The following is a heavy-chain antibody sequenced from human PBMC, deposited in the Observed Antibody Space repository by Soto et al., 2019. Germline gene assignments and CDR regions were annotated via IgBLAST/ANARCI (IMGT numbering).Heavy chain of an antibody. D-gene: IGHD6-13*01. Sequence: SQTLSLTCAISGDSVSSNSAAWNWIRQSSSRGLEWLGRTYYRSKWYNDYAVSVKSRITINPDTSKNQFSLQLNSVTPEDTAVYYCARGIAAAALGFDPWGQGTLVTVSS. J-gene: IGHJ5*02. CDR2: TYYRSKWYN. CDR3: ARGIAAAALGFDP. CDR1: GDSVSSNSAA. V-gene: IGHV6-1*01.